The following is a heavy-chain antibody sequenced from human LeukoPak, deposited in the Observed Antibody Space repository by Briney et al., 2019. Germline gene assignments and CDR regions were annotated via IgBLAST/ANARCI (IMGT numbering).Heavy chain of an antibody. CDR3: AKLYGSGNSYHYFDY. D-gene: IGHD3-10*01. V-gene: IGHV3-30*18. CDR2: ISYDGSNT. Sequence: GGSLRLSCAASGFTFSSYGIHWVRQAPGRGLEWGAVISYDGSNTYYADSVKGRFTISRDNSKNTLYLQMNSLRPEDTAVYYCAKLYGSGNSYHYFDYWGQGTLVTVSS. CDR1: GFTFSSYG. J-gene: IGHJ4*02.